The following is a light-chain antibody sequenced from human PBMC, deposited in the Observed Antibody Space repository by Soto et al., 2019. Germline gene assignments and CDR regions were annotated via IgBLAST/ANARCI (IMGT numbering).Light chain of an antibody. CDR2: DAS. V-gene: IGKV3-11*01. Sequence: EIVLTQSPATLSLSPGERATLSCRASQSVSGYSAWYQQKPGQAPRLLIYDASNRATGVPARFSGSGSGTDFTLTISSLEHEDFAVYYCQQRSNWPWTFGQGTKVEI. CDR1: QSVSGY. J-gene: IGKJ1*01. CDR3: QQRSNWPWT.